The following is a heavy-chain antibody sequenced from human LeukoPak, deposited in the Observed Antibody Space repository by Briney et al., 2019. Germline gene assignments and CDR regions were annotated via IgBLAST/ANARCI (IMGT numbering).Heavy chain of an antibody. V-gene: IGHV4-34*01. D-gene: IGHD2-2*02. J-gene: IGHJ4*02. CDR1: GGSFSGYY. CDR3: ARDGAVPAAIRGTNATPRRNFDY. Sequence: PSETLSLTCAVHGGSFSGYYWSWIRQPPGKGLEWIGEINHSGSTNYNPSLKSRVTISVDTSKNQFSLKLSSVTAADTAVYYCARDGAVPAAIRGTNATPRRNFDYWGQGTLVTVSS. CDR2: INHSGST.